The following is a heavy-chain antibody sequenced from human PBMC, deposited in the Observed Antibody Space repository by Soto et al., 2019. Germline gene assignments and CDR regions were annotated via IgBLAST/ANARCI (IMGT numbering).Heavy chain of an antibody. V-gene: IGHV1-18*01. CDR1: GYTFTSYG. D-gene: IGHD3-16*02. Sequence: ASVKVSCKASGYTFTSYGISWVRQAPGQGLEWMGWISAYNGNTNYAQKLQGRVTMTTDTSTSTAYMELRSLRSDDTAVYYCARDRWGDYDYVWGSYRYWYYYYGMDVWGQGTTVTVSS. CDR3: ARDRWGDYDYVWGSYRYWYYYYGMDV. J-gene: IGHJ6*02. CDR2: ISAYNGNT.